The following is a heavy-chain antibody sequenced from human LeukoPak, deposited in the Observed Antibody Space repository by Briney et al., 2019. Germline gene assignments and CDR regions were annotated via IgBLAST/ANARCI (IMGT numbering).Heavy chain of an antibody. Sequence: PSETLSLTCAVSGYSISSGYYWGWIRQPPGKGLEWIGSDYHSGRTYYDPSLKSRVTISVDTSKNQFSLKLSSVTAADTAVYYCARHGNYYDTSQSDPWGQGTLVTVSS. CDR3: ARHGNYYDTSQSDP. CDR1: GYSISSGYY. V-gene: IGHV4-38-2*01. D-gene: IGHD3-22*01. J-gene: IGHJ5*02. CDR2: DYHSGRT.